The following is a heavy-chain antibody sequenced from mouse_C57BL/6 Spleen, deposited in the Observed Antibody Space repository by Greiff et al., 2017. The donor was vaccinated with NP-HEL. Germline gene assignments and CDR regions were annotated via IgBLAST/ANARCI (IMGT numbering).Heavy chain of an antibody. V-gene: IGHV5-4*01. CDR2: ISDGGSYT. CDR3: ARDSNYAMDY. Sequence: EVQLVESGGGLVKPGGSLKLSCAASGFTFSSYAMSWVRQTPEKRLEWVATISDGGSYTYYPDNVKGRFTISRDNAKNNLYLQMSQLNSEDTAMYYCARDSNYAMDYWGQGTSVTVSS. CDR1: GFTFSSYA. J-gene: IGHJ4*01.